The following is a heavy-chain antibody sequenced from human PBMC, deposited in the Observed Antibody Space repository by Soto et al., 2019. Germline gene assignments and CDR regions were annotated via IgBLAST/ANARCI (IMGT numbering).Heavy chain of an antibody. CDR2: INTDSGNP. CDR3: TRKKCTGDCYLFDY. D-gene: IGHD2-21*02. CDR1: GYTFNTYG. Sequence: ASVKVSCKASGYTFNTYGVNWVRQAPGQGLEWMGWINTDSGNPSYAQKFQGRVSMTRDTSSGTAYMEMRSLTSDDTAVYYCTRKKCTGDCYLFDYWGQGTLVTVSS. V-gene: IGHV1-18*01. J-gene: IGHJ4*02.